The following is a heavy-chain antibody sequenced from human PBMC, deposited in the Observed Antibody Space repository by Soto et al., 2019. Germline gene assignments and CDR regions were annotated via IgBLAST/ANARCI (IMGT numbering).Heavy chain of an antibody. CDR3: AREVDTAMAPYYYYYYGMDV. Sequence: GGSLRLSCAASGLTFSSYAMHWVRQAPGKGLEWVAVISYDGSNKYYADSVKGRFTISRDNSKNTLYLQMNSLRAEDTAVYYCAREVDTAMAPYYYYYYGMDVWGQGTTVTVSS. V-gene: IGHV3-30-3*01. CDR1: GLTFSSYA. J-gene: IGHJ6*02. CDR2: ISYDGSNK. D-gene: IGHD5-18*01.